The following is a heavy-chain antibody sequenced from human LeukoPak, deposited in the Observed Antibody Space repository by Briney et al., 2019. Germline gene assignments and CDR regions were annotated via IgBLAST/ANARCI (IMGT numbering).Heavy chain of an antibody. CDR3: AKGYYYGSGSHY. J-gene: IGHJ4*02. Sequence: PGGSLRLSCAASGFTFSSYAMSWVRQAPGKGLEWVSAISGSGGSTYYAGSVKGRFTISRDNSKNTLYLQMNSLRAEDTAVYYCAKGYYYGSGSHYWGQGTLVTVSS. D-gene: IGHD3-10*01. CDR2: ISGSGGST. CDR1: GFTFSSYA. V-gene: IGHV3-23*01.